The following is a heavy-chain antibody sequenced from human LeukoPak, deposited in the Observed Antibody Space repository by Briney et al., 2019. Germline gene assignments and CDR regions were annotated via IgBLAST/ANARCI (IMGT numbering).Heavy chain of an antibody. D-gene: IGHD3-3*01. Sequence: GGSLRPSCAASGFTFSSYGMHWVRQAPGKGLEWVAVIWYDGSNEYYANSVRGRFIISRDNSKNTLFLQMNSLRVEDSAVYYCVRDLDRYDFWSGYWPDAFDTWGQGTMVTVSS. V-gene: IGHV3-33*01. J-gene: IGHJ3*02. CDR3: VRDLDRYDFWSGYWPDAFDT. CDR2: IWYDGSNE. CDR1: GFTFSSYG.